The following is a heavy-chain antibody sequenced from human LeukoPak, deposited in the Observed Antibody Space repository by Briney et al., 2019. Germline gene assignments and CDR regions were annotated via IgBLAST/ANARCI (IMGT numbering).Heavy chain of an antibody. Sequence: GGSLRLSCAATGFSFKDYGMHWVRQPPGKGLEWISAINWNGGGTDYADSVKGRFTISRDNAKNSLYLQLSSLRPEDTALYYCAKHLTATNTYIFFGLDVWGQGTSVTVSS. CDR2: INWNGGGT. CDR1: GFSFKDYG. J-gene: IGHJ6*02. V-gene: IGHV3-9*01. CDR3: AKHLTATNTYIFFGLDV. D-gene: IGHD1-26*01.